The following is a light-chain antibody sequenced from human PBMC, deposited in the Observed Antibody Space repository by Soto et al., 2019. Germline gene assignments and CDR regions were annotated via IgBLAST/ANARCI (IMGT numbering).Light chain of an antibody. CDR1: SSDVGGYNY. V-gene: IGLV2-14*01. CDR3: SSYTRSSSLV. J-gene: IGLJ1*01. Sequence: QSALTQPASVSGSXGQSXXXSCTGTSSDVGGYNYVSWYQQHPGKAPKLMIYEVSNRPSGVSNRFSGSKSGNTASLTISGLQAEDEADYYCSSYTRSSSLVFGTGTKLTVL. CDR2: EVS.